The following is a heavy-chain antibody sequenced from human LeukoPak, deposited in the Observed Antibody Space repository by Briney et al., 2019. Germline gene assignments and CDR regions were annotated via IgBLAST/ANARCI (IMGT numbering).Heavy chain of an antibody. CDR2: IRYDGSSE. CDR1: GFTFSGFG. D-gene: IGHD1-26*01. V-gene: IGHV3-30*02. J-gene: IGHJ3*02. Sequence: SGGSLRLSCEASGFTFSGFGMHWVRQAPGKGLEWVAFIRYDGSSEFYVDSVKGRFTISRDNSKNTLYLQMNGLRGEDTAVYYCVRASGPFDIWGQGTMVTVSS. CDR3: VRASGPFDI.